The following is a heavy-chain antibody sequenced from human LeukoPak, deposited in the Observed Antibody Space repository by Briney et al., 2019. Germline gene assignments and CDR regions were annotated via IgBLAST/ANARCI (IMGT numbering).Heavy chain of an antibody. D-gene: IGHD6-13*01. V-gene: IGHV3-23*01. CDR3: ARDRGDSSSWFYYYYGMDV. J-gene: IGHJ6*02. Sequence: QPGGSLRLSCAASGFTFSSYAMSWVRQAPGKGLEWVSAISGSGGSIYYADSVKGRFTISRDNAKNSLYLQMNSLRAEDTAVYYCARDRGDSSSWFYYYYGMDVWDQGTTVTVSS. CDR1: GFTFSSYA. CDR2: ISGSGGSI.